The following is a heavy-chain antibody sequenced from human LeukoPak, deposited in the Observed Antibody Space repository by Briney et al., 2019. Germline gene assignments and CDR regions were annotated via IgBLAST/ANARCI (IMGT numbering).Heavy chain of an antibody. Sequence: PSETLSLTCAVYGGSFSGYYWSWIRQPPGKGLEWIGEINHSGSTNYNPSLKSRVTISVDTSKNQFSLKLSSVTAADTAVYYCARGENVSLHGPPTNWGQGTLVTVSS. CDR3: ARGENVSLHGPPTN. D-gene: IGHD1-1*01. V-gene: IGHV4-34*01. J-gene: IGHJ4*02. CDR1: GGSFSGYY. CDR2: INHSGST.